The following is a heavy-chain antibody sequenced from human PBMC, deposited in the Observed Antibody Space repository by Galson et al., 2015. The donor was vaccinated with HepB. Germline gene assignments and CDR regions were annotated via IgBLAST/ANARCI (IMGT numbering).Heavy chain of an antibody. J-gene: IGHJ6*02. CDR3: ARDRSESYGFQWGYYYFDMDV. V-gene: IGHV3-21*01. CDR2: ITFNSGYK. Sequence: SLRLSCAASGFTFSGYSMNWVRQAPGKGLEWVSSITFNSGYKYYADSVKGRFTISRDNAKKSLFLQMNSLRAEDTAIYYCARDRSESYGFQWGYYYFDMDVWGQGTTVTVSS. CDR1: GFTFSGYS. D-gene: IGHD3-16*02.